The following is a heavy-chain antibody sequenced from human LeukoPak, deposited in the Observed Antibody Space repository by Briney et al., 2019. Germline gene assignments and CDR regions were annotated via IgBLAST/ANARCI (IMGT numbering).Heavy chain of an antibody. CDR1: GGSISSGGYS. CDR3: ARSLTGRYYYYGMDV. D-gene: IGHD7-27*01. V-gene: IGHV4-31*03. J-gene: IGHJ6*02. CDR2: IYYSGST. Sequence: SETLSLTCTVSGGSISSGGYSWSWIRQHPGKGLEWIGYIYYSGSTYYNPSLKSRVTISVDTSKNQFSLKLSSVTAADTAVYYCARSLTGRYYYYGMDVWGQGTTVTVSS.